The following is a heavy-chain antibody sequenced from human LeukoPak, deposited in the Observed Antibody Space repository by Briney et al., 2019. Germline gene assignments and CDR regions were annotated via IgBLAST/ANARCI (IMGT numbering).Heavy chain of an antibody. CDR2: IRYDGSNK. CDR3: AKDTSYYEHAFDI. J-gene: IGHJ3*02. Sequence: PGGSLRLSCAASGFTFSSYGMHWVRQAPGKGLEWVAFIRYDGSNKYYADSVKGRFTISRDNSKNTLYLPMNSLRAEDTAVYYCAKDTSYYEHAFDIWGQGTMVTVSS. V-gene: IGHV3-30*02. D-gene: IGHD1-26*01. CDR1: GFTFSSYG.